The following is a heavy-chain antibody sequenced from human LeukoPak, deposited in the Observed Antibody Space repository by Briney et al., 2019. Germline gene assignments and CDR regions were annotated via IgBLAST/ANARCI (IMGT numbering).Heavy chain of an antibody. CDR2: INPSGGTT. CDR3: ARAGGGDGYNYVY. Sequence: ASVKVSCKPSGYTFTRYYIHWLRQAPGQGLEWMGIINPSGGTTNFAQKFQGRVTMTRDTSTSTVYMELSSLRSEDTAVYYCARAGGGDGYNYVYWGQGTLVTVSS. J-gene: IGHJ4*02. CDR1: GYTFTRYY. D-gene: IGHD5-24*01. V-gene: IGHV1-46*01.